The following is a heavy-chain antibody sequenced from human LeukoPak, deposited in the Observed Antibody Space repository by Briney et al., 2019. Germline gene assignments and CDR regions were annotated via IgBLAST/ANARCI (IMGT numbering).Heavy chain of an antibody. Sequence: PSETLSLTCAVSGGTFSGYYWSWIRQAPGKGLEWIGEINHSGSTNYNASLKSGVIILVEKTKNKLSLKLRSGTAADTAVYYCARGSSMVRGVTAFTDGWGQGTLVTVSS. J-gene: IGHJ4*02. D-gene: IGHD3-10*01. CDR3: ARGSSMVRGVTAFTDG. CDR1: GGTFSGYY. V-gene: IGHV4-34*01. CDR2: INHSGST.